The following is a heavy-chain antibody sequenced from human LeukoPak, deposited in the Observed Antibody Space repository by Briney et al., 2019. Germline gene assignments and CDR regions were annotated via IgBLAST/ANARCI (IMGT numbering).Heavy chain of an antibody. J-gene: IGHJ4*02. CDR3: ARGGGYNSPFGY. V-gene: IGHV4-61*08. D-gene: IGHD5-24*01. CDR2: ISYSGNI. Sequence: PSETLSLTCTVSGGSISSGDNYWNWIRQPPGKGLEWIGYISYSGNINYNPPLKSRVTISVDTSRNQFSLKLSSVTAADTAVYYCARGGGYNSPFGYWGQGALVTVSS. CDR1: GGSISSGDNY.